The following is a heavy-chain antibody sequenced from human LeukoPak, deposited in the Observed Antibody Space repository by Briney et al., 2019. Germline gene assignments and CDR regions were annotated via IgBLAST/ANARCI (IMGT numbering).Heavy chain of an antibody. CDR1: GFAFGERA. D-gene: IGHD1-26*01. V-gene: IGHV3-49*04. CDR3: VRNSGTFRGHRMDV. Sequence: GGSLRLSCRASGFAFGERAMSWVRQAPGKGLEWVGFIRSTRFGGTTEYAASVKGRFTISRDDSESIAYLQMNSLETEDTAVYHSVRNSGTFRGHRMDVWGQGTTVTVSS. CDR2: IRSTRFGGTT. J-gene: IGHJ6*02.